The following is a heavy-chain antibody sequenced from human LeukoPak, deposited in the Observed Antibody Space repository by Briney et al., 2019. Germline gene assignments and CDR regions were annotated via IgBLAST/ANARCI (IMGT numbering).Heavy chain of an antibody. CDR2: INSDGSWT. Sequence: GGSLRLSCAASGNYWMHWVRQAPGKGLVWVSHINSDGSWTSYADSVKGRFTISKDSAKNTVYLQMNNLRAEDTAVYYCVSFYETYWGRGTLVTVSS. D-gene: IGHD2-2*01. CDR1: GNYW. V-gene: IGHV3-74*01. CDR3: VSFYETY. J-gene: IGHJ4*02.